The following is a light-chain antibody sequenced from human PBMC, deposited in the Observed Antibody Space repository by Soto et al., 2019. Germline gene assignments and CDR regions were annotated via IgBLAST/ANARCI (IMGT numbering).Light chain of an antibody. J-gene: IGKJ4*01. Sequence: EFVLTQSPGPLSLSPGERATLSCRASQTVRNNYLAWYQQKPGQAPRLLIYDASSRATGIPDRFSGGGSGTDFTLTICRLEPEDFAVDYCQQFSSYPLTVGGGTKVEIK. V-gene: IGKV3-20*01. CDR2: DAS. CDR3: QQFSSYPLT. CDR1: QTVRNNY.